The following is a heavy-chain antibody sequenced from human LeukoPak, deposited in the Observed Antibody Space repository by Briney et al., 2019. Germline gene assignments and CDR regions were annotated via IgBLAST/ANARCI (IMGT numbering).Heavy chain of an antibody. CDR3: ARTTSRDGYSFDN. Sequence: ASVKVSCKASGYIFVDYGVSWVRQAPGQGLEWMGWINPYNGNTNYVQRLQGRVTLTTDTFTNTAYMELRSLRSDDTSLYYCARTTSRDGYSFDNWGQGTLVTVSS. D-gene: IGHD5-24*01. V-gene: IGHV1-18*01. J-gene: IGHJ4*02. CDR2: INPYNGNT. CDR1: GYIFVDYG.